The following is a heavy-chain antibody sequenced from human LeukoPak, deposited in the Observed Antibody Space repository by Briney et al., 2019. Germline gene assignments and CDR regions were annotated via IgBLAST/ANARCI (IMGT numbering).Heavy chain of an antibody. Sequence: GGSLRLSCAASGFTFSSYGMHWVRQAPRKGLEWAAVISYDGSNNYYADSVKGRFTISRDNSKNTLYLQMNSLRAEDTAVYYCAKDSTGYSYGPEDYWGQGTLVTVSS. CDR1: GFTFSSYG. CDR3: AKDSTGYSYGPEDY. J-gene: IGHJ4*02. D-gene: IGHD5-18*01. CDR2: ISYDGSNN. V-gene: IGHV3-30*18.